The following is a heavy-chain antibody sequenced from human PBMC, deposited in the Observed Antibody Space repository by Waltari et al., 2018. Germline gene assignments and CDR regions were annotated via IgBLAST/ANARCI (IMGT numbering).Heavy chain of an antibody. V-gene: IGHV4-61*02. CDR1: GGSISRGRYY. Sequence: QVQLQESGPGLVKPSQTLSLPCTVPGGSISRGRYYWSWIRQPAGKGLEWIGRIYTSGSTNYNPSLKSRVTISVDTSKNQFSLKLSSVTAADTAVYYRAREEVLSGYYYDSSGLFDYWGQGTLVTVSS. CDR2: IYTSGST. D-gene: IGHD3-22*01. CDR3: AREEVLSGYYYDSSGLFDY. J-gene: IGHJ4*02.